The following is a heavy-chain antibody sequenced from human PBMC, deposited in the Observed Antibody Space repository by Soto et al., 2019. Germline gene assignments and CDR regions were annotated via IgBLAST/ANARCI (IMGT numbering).Heavy chain of an antibody. V-gene: IGHV4-31*03. CDR3: ARVLDYYDSRGMAEIDY. J-gene: IGHJ4*02. D-gene: IGHD3-22*01. CDR2: IYYSGST. Sequence: SETLSLTCTVSGGSISSGGYYWSWIRQHPGKGLEWIGYIYYSGSTYYNPSLKSRVTISVDTSKNQFSLKLSSVTAADTAVYYCARVLDYYDSRGMAEIDYWGQGTLVTVSS. CDR1: GGSISSGGYY.